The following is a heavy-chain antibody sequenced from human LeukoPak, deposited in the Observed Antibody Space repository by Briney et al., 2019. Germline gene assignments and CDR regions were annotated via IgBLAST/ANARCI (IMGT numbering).Heavy chain of an antibody. Sequence: SETLSLTCTVSGGSIGSSTSYWGWIRQPPGKGLEWIGRIYTSGSTNYNPSLKSRVTMSVDTSKNQFSLKLSSVTAADTAVYYCARVSSGYGFFDYWGQGTLVTVSS. V-gene: IGHV4-39*07. CDR1: GGSIGSSTSY. CDR2: IYTSGST. D-gene: IGHD5-12*01. CDR3: ARVSSGYGFFDY. J-gene: IGHJ4*02.